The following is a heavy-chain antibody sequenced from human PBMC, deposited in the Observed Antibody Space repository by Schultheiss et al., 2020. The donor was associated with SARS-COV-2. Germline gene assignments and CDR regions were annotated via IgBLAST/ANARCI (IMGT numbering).Heavy chain of an antibody. CDR1: GDSISSYY. CDR2: IYYNGNT. Sequence: SETLSLTCTVSGDSISSYYWSWIRQPPGKGLEWIGYIYYNGNTNYNPSLKSRVTTSLDTSKNQFSLRLSSVTAADTAVYYCARMVVVAATLGWFDPWGQGTLVTVSS. V-gene: IGHV4-59*01. D-gene: IGHD2-15*01. J-gene: IGHJ5*02. CDR3: ARMVVVAATLGWFDP.